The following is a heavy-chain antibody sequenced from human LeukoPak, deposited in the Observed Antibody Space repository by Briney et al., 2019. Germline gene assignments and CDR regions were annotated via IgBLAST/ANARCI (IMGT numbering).Heavy chain of an antibody. D-gene: IGHD3-22*01. J-gene: IGHJ5*02. CDR1: GGSIGSSDYY. Sequence: SETLSLTCTVSGGSIGSSDYYWAWLRQPPGKGLEWLGCVYYDGTTYYNPSVKSRATISRDTSKNHFSLKLRSVTAADTAVFYCARWDRSDYSRSWFDPWGQGILVTVSS. CDR3: ARWDRSDYSRSWFDP. CDR2: VYYDGTT. V-gene: IGHV4-39*07.